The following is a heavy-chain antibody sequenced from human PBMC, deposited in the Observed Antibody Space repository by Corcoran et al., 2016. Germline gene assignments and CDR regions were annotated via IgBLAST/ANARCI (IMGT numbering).Heavy chain of an antibody. CDR3: ARGAPIATGLGVRWCFDP. Sequence: QVQLVQSGAEVKKPGASVKVSCKASGYTFTSYGISWVRQAPGQGLEWMGWISADNGNTNYAQKLQGRVTMTTDTSTSTAYMELRSLRSDDTAVYYCARGAPIATGLGVRWCFDPWGQGTLVTVSS. V-gene: IGHV1-18*01. J-gene: IGHJ5*02. D-gene: IGHD2-21*01. CDR1: GYTFTSYG. CDR2: ISADNGNT.